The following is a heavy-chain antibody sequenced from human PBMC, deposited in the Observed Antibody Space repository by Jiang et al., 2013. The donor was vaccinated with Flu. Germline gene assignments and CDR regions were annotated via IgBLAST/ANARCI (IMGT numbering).Heavy chain of an antibody. Sequence: PGLVKPSETLSLTCSVSGDSVNKYYWSWIRQFPGKGLEWIGYLHHSGDTKSNPSLKSRVAMSLDTSKNQFSLKLASVSAADTAIYFCVRDSNNPISGYYGWGGNLNGFDLWGPGTMVTVSS. J-gene: IGHJ3*01. V-gene: IGHV4-59*02. D-gene: IGHD3-22*01. CDR2: LHHSGDT. CDR1: GDSVNKYY. CDR3: VRDSNNPISGYYGWGGNLNGFDL.